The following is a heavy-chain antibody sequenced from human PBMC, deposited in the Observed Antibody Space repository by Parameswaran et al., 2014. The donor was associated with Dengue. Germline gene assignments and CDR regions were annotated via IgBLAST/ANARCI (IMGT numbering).Heavy chain of an antibody. CDR1: GFIFGDYD. V-gene: IGHV3-13*01. J-gene: IGHJ6*02. CDR2: IGTAGDT. D-gene: IGHD3-3*01. Sequence: GESLKISCAASGFIFGDYDMHWVRQGTGKGLEWVSAIGTAGDTYYSGSVKGRFSISRENVKKSLQLQLSGLAVADTAVYYCARGKGWTIFAMDVWGQGTTVTVSS. CDR3: ARGKGWTIFAMDV.